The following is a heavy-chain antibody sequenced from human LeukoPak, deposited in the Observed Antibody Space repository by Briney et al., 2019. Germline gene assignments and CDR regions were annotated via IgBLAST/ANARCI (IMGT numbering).Heavy chain of an antibody. CDR1: GFTFSSYW. V-gene: IGHV3-7*01. CDR2: IKQDGSEK. CDR3: ARDDKRGWYGARYGMDV. J-gene: IGHJ6*02. Sequence: GGSLRLSCAASGFTFSSYWMSWVRQAPGKGLEWVANIKQDGSEKYYVDSVKGRFTISRDNAKNSLYLQMNSLRAEDTAVYYCARDDKRGWYGARYGMDVWGQGTTVTVSS. D-gene: IGHD6-19*01.